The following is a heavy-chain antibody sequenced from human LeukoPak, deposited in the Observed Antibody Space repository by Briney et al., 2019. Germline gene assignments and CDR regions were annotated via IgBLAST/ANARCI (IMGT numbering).Heavy chain of an antibody. Sequence: ASVKVSCKASGYTFTGYYMHWVRQAPGQGLEWMGIINPSGGSTSYAQKFQGRVTMTRDTSTSTVYMELSSLRSEDTAVYYCARVRLGSGSYYNALDYWGQGTLVTVSS. D-gene: IGHD3-10*01. V-gene: IGHV1-46*01. CDR3: ARVRLGSGSYYNALDY. CDR1: GYTFTGYY. J-gene: IGHJ4*02. CDR2: INPSGGST.